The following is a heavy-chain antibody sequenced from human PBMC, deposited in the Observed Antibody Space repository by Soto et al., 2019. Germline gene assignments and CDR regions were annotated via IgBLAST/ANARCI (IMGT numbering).Heavy chain of an antibody. CDR1: GYTFTSYG. CDR3: ASGYSGYDCDY. V-gene: IGHV1-18*01. Sequence: ASVKVSCKASGYTFTSYGISWVRQAPGQGLEWMGVINPSGGNTNYAQKLQGRVTMTTDTSTSTVYMELSSLRSEDTAVYYCASGYSGYDCDYWGQGTLVTVSS. J-gene: IGHJ4*02. D-gene: IGHD5-12*01. CDR2: INPSGGNT.